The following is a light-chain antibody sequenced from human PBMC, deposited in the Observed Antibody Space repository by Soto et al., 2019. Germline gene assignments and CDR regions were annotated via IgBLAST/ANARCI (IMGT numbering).Light chain of an antibody. Sequence: DIQMTQSPSSLSASVGDRVTITCRASQSISSYLNWYQQKPGKAPKLLIYAASSLQSGVPSRLSGSGSGTDFTLTNSSLQPEDFATYYCQQSYSTFYTFGQGTKLEIK. CDR2: AAS. CDR3: QQSYSTFYT. J-gene: IGKJ2*01. V-gene: IGKV1-39*01. CDR1: QSISSY.